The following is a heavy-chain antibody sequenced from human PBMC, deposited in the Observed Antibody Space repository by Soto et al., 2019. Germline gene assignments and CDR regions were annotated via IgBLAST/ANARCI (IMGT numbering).Heavy chain of an antibody. J-gene: IGHJ6*02. V-gene: IGHV4-61*01. CDR3: GRGSHYDHGMDV. CDR1: GGSVSSGSYY. CDR2: IYYSGTT. Sequence: SETLSLTCTVSGGSVSSGSYYWSWIRQPPGKGLEWIGYIYYSGTTNYNPSLTSRVTISADTSKNQFSLGLSSVTVADTAVYHCGRGSHYDHGMDVWGQGTTVTVSS.